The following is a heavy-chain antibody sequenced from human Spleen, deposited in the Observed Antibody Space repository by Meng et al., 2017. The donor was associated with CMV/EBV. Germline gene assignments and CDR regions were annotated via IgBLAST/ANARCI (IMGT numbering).Heavy chain of an antibody. CDR2: INPNPNSGDT. CDR3: ARVGLSTGPFDFYLDF. D-gene: IGHD3-9*01. Sequence: ASVKVSCKASGYTFIGYYIHWVRQAPGQGLEWMGWINPNPNSGDTKYAQKFQGRVTMTRKTSISTAYMELTSLTSEDTAVYYCARVGLSTGPFDFYLDFWGQGTLVTVSS. CDR1: GYTFIGYY. V-gene: IGHV1-2*02. J-gene: IGHJ4*02.